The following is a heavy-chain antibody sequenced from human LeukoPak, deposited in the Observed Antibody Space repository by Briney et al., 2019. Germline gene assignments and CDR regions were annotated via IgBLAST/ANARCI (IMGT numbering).Heavy chain of an antibody. CDR2: IRSDGSNE. Sequence: GGSLRLSCAASGFTFTDYGLHWARQAPGKGLEWVAFIRSDGSNEFYPDSVKGRFFISRDNSKNALYLQMDSLSTEDTAVYFCVKDQPVCNEWGQGALVTVSS. V-gene: IGHV3-30*02. CDR1: GFTFTDYG. CDR3: VKDQPVCNE. D-gene: IGHD1-1*01. J-gene: IGHJ4*02.